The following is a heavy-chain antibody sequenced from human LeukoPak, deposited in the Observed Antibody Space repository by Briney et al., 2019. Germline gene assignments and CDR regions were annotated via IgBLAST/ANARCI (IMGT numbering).Heavy chain of an antibody. V-gene: IGHV3-7*01. CDR3: VRGNEAY. CDR2: IGQDGSGT. CDR1: GFTFSNHA. J-gene: IGHJ1*01. Sequence: GESLRLTCAASGFTFSNHAMRWVRQAPGKGLEWVANIGQDGSGTFYADPLRGRFTISRDNANNLLFLQMNNLRVEDTAVYYCVRGNEAYWGQGTLVTVSS.